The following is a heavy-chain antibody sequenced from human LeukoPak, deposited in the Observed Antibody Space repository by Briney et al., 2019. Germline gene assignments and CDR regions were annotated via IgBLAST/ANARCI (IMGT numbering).Heavy chain of an antibody. CDR1: GFTVRSYW. CDR2: INGDGSST. V-gene: IGHV3-74*01. CDR3: ARDRTLVY. J-gene: IGHJ4*02. Sequence: GGSLRLSCAASGFTVRSYWMYWVCHAAGKGLVWVSLINGDGSSTTYADSAEARFTIPSDSAKNTLYLQMNSLRAEDTAVYYCARDRTLVYWGRGTLVTVSS.